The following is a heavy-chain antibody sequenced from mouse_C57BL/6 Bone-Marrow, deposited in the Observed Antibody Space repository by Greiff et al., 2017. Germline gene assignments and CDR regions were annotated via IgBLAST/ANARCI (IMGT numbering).Heavy chain of an antibody. D-gene: IGHD3-2*02. Sequence: ESGGGLVKPGGSLKLSCAASGFTFSSYAMSWVRQTPEKRLEWVATISDGGSYTYYPDNVKGRFTISRDNAKNNLYLQMSHLKSEDTAMYYCAREGSGWFAYWGQGTLVTVSA. CDR2: ISDGGSYT. J-gene: IGHJ3*01. CDR1: GFTFSSYA. V-gene: IGHV5-4*01. CDR3: AREGSGWFAY.